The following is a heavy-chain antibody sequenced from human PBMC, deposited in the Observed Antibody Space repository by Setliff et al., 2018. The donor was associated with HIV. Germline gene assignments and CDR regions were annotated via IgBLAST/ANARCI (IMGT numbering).Heavy chain of an antibody. J-gene: IGHJ3*02. Sequence: GESLKISCKGSGKSLSNYWINWVRQMPGKGLEWMGRIDPSDSYINYGPSFQGHVTISADKSTTTAFLQWSSLKASDSAMYYCSRGIAVAGHDFANTPGDSWGQGTMVTVSS. CDR3: SRGIAVAGHDFANTPGDS. CDR2: IDPSDSYI. CDR1: GKSLSNYW. D-gene: IGHD6-19*01. V-gene: IGHV5-10-1*01.